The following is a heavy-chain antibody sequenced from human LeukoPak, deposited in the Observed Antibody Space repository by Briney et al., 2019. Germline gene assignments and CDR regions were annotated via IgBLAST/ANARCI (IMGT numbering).Heavy chain of an antibody. CDR2: IRAYNGNT. V-gene: IGHV1-18*01. CDR1: GYTFTSYG. J-gene: IGHJ4*02. CDR3: AKGGYDYVEIGYFDY. Sequence: GASVKVSCKASGYTFTSYGISWVRQAPGQGLEWMGWIRAYNGNTNYAQKLQGRVTMTTDTSTSTAYMELRSLRSDDTAVYYCAKGGYDYVEIGYFDYWGQGTLVTVSS. D-gene: IGHD5-12*01.